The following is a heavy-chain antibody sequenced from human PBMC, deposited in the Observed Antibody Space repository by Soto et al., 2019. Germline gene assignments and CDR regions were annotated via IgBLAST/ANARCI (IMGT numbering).Heavy chain of an antibody. J-gene: IGHJ4*02. D-gene: IGHD5-18*01. CDR3: ARLRTSVLAHSVTPNFDS. V-gene: IGHV4-4*02. Sequence: QIQLQESGPGLVKPSGTVSLTCTVSGGSISSTNWWRWVRQPPGMGLEWIGDIHHGGSSNFNSSLEIRIHMSADKSKNKFSLSLHLVTAADTAVYFCARLRTSVLAHSVTPNFDSWGQGPLVTVSS. CDR1: GGSISSTNW. CDR2: IHHGGSS.